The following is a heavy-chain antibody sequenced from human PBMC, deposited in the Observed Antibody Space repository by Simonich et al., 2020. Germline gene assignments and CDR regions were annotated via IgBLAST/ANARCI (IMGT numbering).Heavy chain of an antibody. V-gene: IGHV1-8*03. J-gene: IGHJ4*02. D-gene: IGHD1-26*01. CDR2: INPTSGNT. CDR1: GYTFTSYD. CDR3: ARTYSGSYYYFDY. Sequence: QVQLVQSGAEVKKPGASVKVSGKASGYTFTSYDINWVRQATGQGLEWMGWINPTSGNTGYAQKFQGRVTITRNTSISTAYMELSSLRSEDTAVYYCARTYSGSYYYFDYWGQGTLVTVSS.